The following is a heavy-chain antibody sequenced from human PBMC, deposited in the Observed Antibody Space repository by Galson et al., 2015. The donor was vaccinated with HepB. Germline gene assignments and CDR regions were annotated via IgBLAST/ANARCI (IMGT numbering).Heavy chain of an antibody. V-gene: IGHV6-1*01. D-gene: IGHD5-24*01. CDR1: GDSVSSNRAT. CDR2: TYYMSQWYT. Sequence: CAISGDSVSSNRATWNWIRQSPSRGLEWLGRTYYMSQWYTDYAVSVNARITINPDTSKNQISLQLTSVTPEDTAVYYCARERDGRTWPLHFDYWGQGTPVPVSS. CDR3: ARERDGRTWPLHFDY. J-gene: IGHJ4*02.